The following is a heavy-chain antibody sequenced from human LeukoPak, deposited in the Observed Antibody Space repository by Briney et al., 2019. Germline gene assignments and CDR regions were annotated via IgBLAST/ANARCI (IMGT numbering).Heavy chain of an antibody. J-gene: IGHJ4*02. D-gene: IGHD6-19*01. CDR2: MNPNSGNT. CDR3: TRGSSGRRDN. V-gene: IGHV1-8*01. Sequence: ASVKVSCKASGYTFTSCAIYWVRQATGQGLEWMGWMNPNSGNTGYGQSFQGRITMTRDISIGTAYMELSNLTSEDTAIYYCTRGSSGRRDNWGQGTLVTVSA. CDR1: GYTFTSCA.